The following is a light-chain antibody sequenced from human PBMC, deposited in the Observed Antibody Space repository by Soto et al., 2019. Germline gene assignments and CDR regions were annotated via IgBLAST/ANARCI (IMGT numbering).Light chain of an antibody. CDR2: AAS. CDR3: QQSYSTPPWT. J-gene: IGKJ1*01. CDR1: QSISSY. Sequence: DIQMTQSPYSLSASVGDRVTITCRASQSISSYLNWYQQKPGKAPKLLIYAASSLQSGVPSRFSGSGSGTDFTLTISSLQPEDFATYYCQQSYSTPPWTFGQGTKVDNK. V-gene: IGKV1-39*01.